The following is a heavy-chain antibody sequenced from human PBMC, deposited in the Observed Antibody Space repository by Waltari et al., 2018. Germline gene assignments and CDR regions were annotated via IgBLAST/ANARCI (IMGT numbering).Heavy chain of an antibody. V-gene: IGHV4-39*01. CDR2: MSYTGAT. CDR3: ATYIGASVGTAAFDV. J-gene: IGHJ3*01. Sequence: QLQLQESGPGLVQPSATLSLPRSVSAVSITSNAHSWGWLRQPPGQGLEWIGTMSYTGATYSSPSLESRVTVSRDTSKNQLSLKLVSVTAADTAVYYCATYIGASVGTAAFDVWGQGTMVAVSS. CDR1: AVSITSNAHS. D-gene: IGHD1-1*01.